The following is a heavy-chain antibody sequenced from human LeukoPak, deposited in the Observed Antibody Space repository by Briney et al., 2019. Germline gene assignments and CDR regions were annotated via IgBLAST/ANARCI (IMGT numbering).Heavy chain of an antibody. CDR3: AKMQGYFDY. CDR1: GLTVSSYG. CDR2: ITGDGTTT. V-gene: IGHV3-23*01. J-gene: IGHJ4*02. Sequence: PGGSLRLSCEASGLTVSSYGMSWVRQTPGKGLQWVSAITGDGTTTYYADSVKGRFTISRDNSKNMLYLQMSSLRAEDTAVYYCAKMQGYFDYWGQGTLVPVSS.